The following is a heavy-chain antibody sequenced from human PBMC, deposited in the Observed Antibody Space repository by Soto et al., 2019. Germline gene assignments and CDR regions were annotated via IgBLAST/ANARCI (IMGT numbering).Heavy chain of an antibody. J-gene: IGHJ3*02. CDR2: IYSGGST. D-gene: IGHD2-15*01. V-gene: IGHV3-53*04. CDR3: AREGYCSGGSCPGAFGI. Sequence: GGSLRLSCAASGFTVSSNYMSWVRQAPGKGLEWVSVIYSGGSTYYADSVKGRFTISRHNSKNTLYLQMNSLRAEDTAVYYCAREGYCSGGSCPGAFGIWGQGTMVT. CDR1: GFTVSSNY.